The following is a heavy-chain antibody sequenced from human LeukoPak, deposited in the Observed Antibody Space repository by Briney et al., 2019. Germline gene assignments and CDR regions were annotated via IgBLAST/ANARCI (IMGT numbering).Heavy chain of an antibody. CDR2: ISAYNGNT. J-gene: IGHJ5*02. Sequence: ASVKVSCKASGYTFTSYGISWVRQAPGQGLEWMGWISAYNGNTNYAQKLQGRVTMTTDTSTSTAYMELRSLRSDDTAVYYCARGDIVVVPAARTNWFDPWGQGTLVTVSS. D-gene: IGHD2-2*01. CDR3: ARGDIVVVPAARTNWFDP. CDR1: GYTFTSYG. V-gene: IGHV1-18*04.